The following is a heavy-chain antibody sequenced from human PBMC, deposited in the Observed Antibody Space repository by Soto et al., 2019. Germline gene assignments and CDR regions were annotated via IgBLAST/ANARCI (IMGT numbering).Heavy chain of an antibody. Sequence: PSETLSLTCTVSGGSISSGDYYWSWIRQPPGKGLEWIGYIYYSGSTYYNPSLKSRVTISVDTSKNQFSLRLSSVTAADTAVYYCARNGDSTGTFYYGMDVWGQGTTVTVSS. D-gene: IGHD4-17*01. J-gene: IGHJ6*02. CDR1: GGSISSGDYY. CDR3: ARNGDSTGTFYYGMDV. CDR2: IYYSGST. V-gene: IGHV4-30-4*01.